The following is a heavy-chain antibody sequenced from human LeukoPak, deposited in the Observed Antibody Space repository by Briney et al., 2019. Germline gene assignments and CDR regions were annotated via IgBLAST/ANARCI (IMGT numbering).Heavy chain of an antibody. CDR1: GFSLSGHL. Sequence: GGALRLPCGASGFSLSGHLVYWGRRPPGGGGVWVFRINSDGSGTGYADSVKGRFTISRDNAKNTLYLQMDSLRVEDSAVYYCAVGVRYFDWSPQENYWGQGTLVTVSS. CDR3: AVGVRYFDWSPQENY. D-gene: IGHD3-9*01. J-gene: IGHJ4*02. V-gene: IGHV3-74*01. CDR2: INSDGSGT.